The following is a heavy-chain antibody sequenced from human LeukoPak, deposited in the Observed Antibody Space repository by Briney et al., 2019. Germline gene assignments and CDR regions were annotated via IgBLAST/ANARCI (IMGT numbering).Heavy chain of an antibody. V-gene: IGHV3-53*01. CDR1: GFTVSSNY. J-gene: IGHJ4*02. Sequence: PGGSLRLSCAASGFTVSSNYMSWVRQAPGKGLEWVSVIYSGGSTYYADSVKGRFTISRDNSKNTLYLQMNSLRAEDTAIYYCAKDLSEHDSSGDFYLSFDYWGQGTLVTVSS. D-gene: IGHD3-22*01. CDR2: IYSGGST. CDR3: AKDLSEHDSSGDFYLSFDY.